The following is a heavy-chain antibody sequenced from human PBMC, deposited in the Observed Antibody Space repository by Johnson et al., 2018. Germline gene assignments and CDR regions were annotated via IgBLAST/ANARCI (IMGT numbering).Heavy chain of an antibody. V-gene: IGHV4-59*01. CDR2: IYYSGST. CDR3: ARGYRGGFLSYYYYYMDV. D-gene: IGHD3-3*01. J-gene: IGHJ6*03. Sequence: QVQLQESGPGLVKPSETXSLTCTVSGGSISSYYWSWIRQPPGKGLEWLGYIYYSGSTNYNPSLKSRVTISVDTANNQFSLKLSSVTAADTAVYYCARGYRGGFLSYYYYYMDVWGKGTTVTVSS. CDR1: GGSISSYY.